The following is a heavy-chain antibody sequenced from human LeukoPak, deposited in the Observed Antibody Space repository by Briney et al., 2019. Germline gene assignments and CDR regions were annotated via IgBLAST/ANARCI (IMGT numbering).Heavy chain of an antibody. Sequence: SETLSLTCTVSGGSISSYYWSWIRQPPGKGLEWIGYIYYSGSTNYNPSLKSRVTISVDTSKNQFSLKLSSVTAADTAVYYCARGGFSEYYYDSSGYSDAFDIWGQGTMVTVSS. CDR2: IYYSGST. D-gene: IGHD3-22*01. J-gene: IGHJ3*02. CDR1: GGSISSYY. CDR3: ARGGFSEYYYDSSGYSDAFDI. V-gene: IGHV4-59*01.